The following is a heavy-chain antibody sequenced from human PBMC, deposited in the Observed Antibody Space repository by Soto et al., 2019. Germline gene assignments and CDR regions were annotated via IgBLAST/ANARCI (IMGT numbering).Heavy chain of an antibody. Sequence: SLRLSCAASGFKFNGYGMHWVRRAPGKGLERVAEIWYDGNNKYYADSVAGRFTISRDNSKNTLYLQMNSLRGDDTAVYYCARERELASGGFEYVSGSLNFAYWGQGALVTVSS. J-gene: IGHJ4*02. V-gene: IGHV3-33*01. D-gene: IGHD3-10*01. CDR2: IWYDGNNK. CDR3: ARERELASGGFEYVSGSLNFAY. CDR1: GFKFNGYG.